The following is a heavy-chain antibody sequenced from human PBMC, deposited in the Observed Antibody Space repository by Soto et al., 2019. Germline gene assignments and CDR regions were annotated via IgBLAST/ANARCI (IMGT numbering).Heavy chain of an antibody. D-gene: IGHD3-9*01. CDR1: GFTFSSYG. Sequence: GGSLRLSCAASGFTFSSYGMHWVRQAPGKGLEWMAVIWYDGSNKYYADSVKGRFTISRDNSKNTLYLQMNSLRAEDTAVYYCASLRFLVFSYGMDVWGQGTTVTVSS. CDR3: ASLRFLVFSYGMDV. V-gene: IGHV3-33*01. J-gene: IGHJ6*02. CDR2: IWYDGSNK.